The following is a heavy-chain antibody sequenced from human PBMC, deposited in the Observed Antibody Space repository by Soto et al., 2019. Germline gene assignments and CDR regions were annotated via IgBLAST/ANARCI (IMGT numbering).Heavy chain of an antibody. CDR2: ISAYNGNT. D-gene: IGHD1-1*01. V-gene: IGHV1-18*04. CDR3: VRGGILEANRPYYYYGLDV. J-gene: IGHJ6*02. Sequence: GASVKVSCKASGYIFANYPMQWVRRAPGQGLEWMGWISAYNGNTNYAPRLQGRVTMTTDTSTTTAYMSLRSLRSDDTAIYYCVRGGILEANRPYYYYGLDVWGQGTPVTVSS. CDR1: GYIFANYP.